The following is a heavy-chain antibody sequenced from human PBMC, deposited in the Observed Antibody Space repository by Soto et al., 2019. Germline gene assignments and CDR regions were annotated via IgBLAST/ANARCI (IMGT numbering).Heavy chain of an antibody. V-gene: IGHV4-34*01. CDR2: INHSGST. J-gene: IGHJ5*02. CDR3: ARRATMVRGVPQYNWFDP. CDR1: GGSFSGYY. Sequence: ETLSLTCAVYGGSFSGYYWSWIRQPPGKGLEWIGEINHSGSTNYNPSLKSRVTISVDTSKNQFSLKLSSVTAADTAVYYCARRATMVRGVPQYNWFDPWGQGTLVTVSS. D-gene: IGHD3-10*01.